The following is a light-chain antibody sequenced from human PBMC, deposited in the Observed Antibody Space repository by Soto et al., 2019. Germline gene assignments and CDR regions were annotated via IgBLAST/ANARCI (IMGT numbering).Light chain of an antibody. J-gene: IGKJ2*01. CDR2: GTS. CDR1: QSVSSSN. CDR3: QQYGTSPPYT. V-gene: IGKV3-20*01. Sequence: EIVLTQSPVTLSLSPGERATLSCRASQSVSSSNLAWYQQKTGQAPRLLIYGTSSRATGIPDRFSGSGSGTDFTLTISRLEPEDFAVYCCQQYGTSPPYTFGQGTKLEIK.